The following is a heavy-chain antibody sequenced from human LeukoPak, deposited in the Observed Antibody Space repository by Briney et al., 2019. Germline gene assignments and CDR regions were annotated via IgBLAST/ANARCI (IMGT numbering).Heavy chain of an antibody. CDR2: INHSGST. CDR1: GGSFSGYY. D-gene: IGHD2-2*01. V-gene: IGHV4-34*01. J-gene: IGHJ6*03. CDR3: ARLPRTPTRDRYCSSTSCYGSLGGYYYYYMDV. Sequence: SETLSLTCAVYGGSFSGYYWSWIRQPPGKGLEWIGEINHSGSTNYNPSLKSRVTISVDTSKNQFSLKLSSVTAADTAVYYCARLPRTPTRDRYCSSTSCYGSLGGYYYYYMDVWGKGTTVTISS.